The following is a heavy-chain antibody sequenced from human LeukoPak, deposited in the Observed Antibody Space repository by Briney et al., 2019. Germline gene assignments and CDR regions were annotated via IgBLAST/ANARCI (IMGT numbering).Heavy chain of an antibody. D-gene: IGHD3-3*01. CDR3: AREISGPPPLCAFDI. CDR1: GGSISSGGYY. J-gene: IGHJ3*02. Sequence: TSETLSLTCTVSGGSISSGGYYWSWIRQHPGKGLEWIGYIYYSGSTYYNPSLKGRVTISVDTSKNQFSLKLSSVTAADTAVYYCAREISGPPPLCAFDIWGQGTMVTVSS. CDR2: IYYSGST. V-gene: IGHV4-31*03.